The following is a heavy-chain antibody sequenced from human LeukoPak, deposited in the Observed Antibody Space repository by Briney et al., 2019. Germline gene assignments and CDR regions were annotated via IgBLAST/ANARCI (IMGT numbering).Heavy chain of an antibody. J-gene: IGHJ3*02. D-gene: IGHD1-26*01. V-gene: IGHV3-48*01. CDR3: ARDYLALLGGAPYDAFDI. CDR2: ISSSSSTI. CDR1: GFTFSSYS. Sequence: GGSLRLSCAASGFTFSSYSMNWVRQAPGKGLEWVSYISSSSSTIYYADSVKGRFTISRDNAKNSLYLQMNSLRVEDTAVYYCARDYLALLGGAPYDAFDIWGQGTMVTVSS.